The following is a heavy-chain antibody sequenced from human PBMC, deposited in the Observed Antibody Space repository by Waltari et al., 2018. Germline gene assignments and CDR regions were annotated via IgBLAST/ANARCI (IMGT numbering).Heavy chain of an antibody. CDR2: IYYSGST. D-gene: IGHD2-15*01. V-gene: IGHV4-59*01. CDR3: ARDRGLYCSGGSCEYYYYYGMDV. CDR1: GGSISSYY. Sequence: QVQLQESGPGLVKPSETLSLTCTVSGGSISSYYWSWLRPPPGKGREWIGYIYYSGSTNYNPSLKSRVTISVDTSKNQFSLKLSSVTAADTAVYYCARDRGLYCSGGSCEYYYYYGMDVWGQGTTVTVSS. J-gene: IGHJ6*02.